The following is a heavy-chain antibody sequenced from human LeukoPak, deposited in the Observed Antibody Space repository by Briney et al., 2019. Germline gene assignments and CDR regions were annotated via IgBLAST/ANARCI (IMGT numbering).Heavy chain of an antibody. D-gene: IGHD6-6*01. Sequence: PSETLSLTCTVSGGSISSSSYYWGWIRQPPGKGLEWIGSIYYSGSTYYNPSPKSRVTISVDTSKNQFSLKLSSVTAADTAVYYCARLSSIAARGPFDYWGQGTLVTVSS. CDR3: ARLSSIAARGPFDY. V-gene: IGHV4-39*01. CDR2: IYYSGST. CDR1: GGSISSSSYY. J-gene: IGHJ4*02.